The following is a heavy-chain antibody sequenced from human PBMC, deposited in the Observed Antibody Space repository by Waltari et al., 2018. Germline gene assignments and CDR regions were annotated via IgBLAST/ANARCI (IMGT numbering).Heavy chain of an antibody. CDR2: FDPEDGET. CDR1: GYTIPELS. V-gene: IGHV1-24*01. CDR3: ATGQGSYGDIVVVLYY. Sequence: VTLVQSGAEVTKPGASVTVSCKVSGYTIPELSMHWLRQAPGKGLEWMGGFDPEDGETIYAQKFQGRVTMTEDTSTDTAYMELSSLRSEDTAVYYCATGQGSYGDIVVVLYYWGQGTLVTVSS. D-gene: IGHD2-2*01. J-gene: IGHJ4*02.